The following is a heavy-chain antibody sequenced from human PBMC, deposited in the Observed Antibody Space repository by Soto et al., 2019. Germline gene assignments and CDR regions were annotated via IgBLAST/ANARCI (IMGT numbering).Heavy chain of an antibody. CDR3: AKSLRGVLIDFDY. CDR1: GYTFTSYA. J-gene: IGHJ4*02. D-gene: IGHD3-10*01. CDR2: INAGNGNT. V-gene: IGHV1-3*01. Sequence: ASVKVSCKASGYTFTSYAMHWVRQAPGQRLEWMGWINAGNGNTYYADSVKGRFTISRDNSKNTLYLQMNSLRAEDTAVYYCAKSLRGVLIDFDYWGQGTLVTVSS.